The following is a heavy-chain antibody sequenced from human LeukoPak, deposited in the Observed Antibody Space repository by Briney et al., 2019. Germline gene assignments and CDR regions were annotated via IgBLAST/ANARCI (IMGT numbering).Heavy chain of an antibody. D-gene: IGHD6-25*01. J-gene: IGHJ4*02. CDR1: GGSIHSY. V-gene: IGHV4-4*07. CDR3: ARKNIPSPRIRYSSDWNGRAFDY. Sequence: KPSETLSLTCTVSGGSIHSYWSWIRQPAGKGLEWIGRISGSGTISYNPALQSRLTISIDTSKNQFSLKLMSVTAADTAVYSCARKNIPSPRIRYSSDWNGRAFDYWGQGTLVTVSS. CDR2: ISGSGTI.